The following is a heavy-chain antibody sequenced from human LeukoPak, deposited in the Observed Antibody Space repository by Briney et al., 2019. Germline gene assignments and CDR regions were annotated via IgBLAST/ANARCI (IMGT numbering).Heavy chain of an antibody. CDR3: ASRITIFGVAYDY. CDR1: GFTVSSNY. D-gene: IGHD3-3*01. CDR2: IYSGGST. V-gene: IGHV3-53*04. Sequence: AGGSLRLSCAASGFTVSSNYMSWVRQAPGKGLEWVSVIYSGGSTYYADSVKGRFTISRHNSKNTLYPQMNSLRAEDTAVYYCASRITIFGVAYDYWGQGTLVTVSS. J-gene: IGHJ4*02.